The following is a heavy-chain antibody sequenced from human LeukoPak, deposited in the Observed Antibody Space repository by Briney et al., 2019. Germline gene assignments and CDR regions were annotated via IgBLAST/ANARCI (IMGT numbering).Heavy chain of an antibody. CDR1: GFTFSTYA. Sequence: GRSLRLSCAASGFTFSTYAIHWVRQAPGKGLEWVAVISSDGSKKIYADSVKGQFTILRDNSKNMLYLQMNSLRPEDAALYYCARGAGSSWAEALVAWGQGTLVTVSS. CDR3: ARGAGSSWAEALVA. V-gene: IGHV3-30*04. J-gene: IGHJ5*02. D-gene: IGHD6-13*01. CDR2: ISSDGSKK.